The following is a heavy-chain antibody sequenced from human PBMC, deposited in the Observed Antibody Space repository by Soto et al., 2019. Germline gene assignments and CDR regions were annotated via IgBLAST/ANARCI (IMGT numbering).Heavy chain of an antibody. Sequence: QVQLVQSGAEVKKPGSSVKVSCKASGGTFSSYAISWVRQAPGQGLEWMGGIIPIFGTANYAQKFQGRVKITADESTSTAYMELSSLRSEHTAVYYCARGNPTAPDESTFDAFDIWGQGTMVTVSS. V-gene: IGHV1-69*01. CDR3: ARGNPTAPDESTFDAFDI. CDR2: IIPIFGTA. J-gene: IGHJ3*02. D-gene: IGHD5-18*01. CDR1: GGTFSSYA.